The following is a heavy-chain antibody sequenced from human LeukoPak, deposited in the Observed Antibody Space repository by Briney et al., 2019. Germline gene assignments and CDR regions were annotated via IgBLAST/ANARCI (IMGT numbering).Heavy chain of an antibody. D-gene: IGHD3-10*01. CDR3: ASFGQVMDY. J-gene: IGHJ4*02. V-gene: IGHV3-48*01. Sequence: GGSLRLSCAASGFTFSSYSMNWVRQAPGKGLEWVSYISSSSSTIYYADSVKGRFTISRDNAKNSLYLQMNSLRAEDTAVCYCASFGQVMDYWGQGTLVTVSS. CDR1: GFTFSSYS. CDR2: ISSSSSTI.